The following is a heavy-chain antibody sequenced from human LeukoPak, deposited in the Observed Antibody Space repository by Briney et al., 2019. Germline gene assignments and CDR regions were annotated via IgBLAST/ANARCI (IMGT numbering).Heavy chain of an antibody. CDR1: GGSFSVYY. Sequence: SETLSLTCAVYGGSFSVYYWSWIRQPQGKGLEWIGEINHSGSTNYNPSLKSRVTISVDTSKNQFSLKLSSVTAADTAVYYCARGYCSSTSCYTKRFDPWGQGTLVTVSS. J-gene: IGHJ5*02. D-gene: IGHD2-2*02. V-gene: IGHV4-34*01. CDR3: ARGYCSSTSCYTKRFDP. CDR2: INHSGST.